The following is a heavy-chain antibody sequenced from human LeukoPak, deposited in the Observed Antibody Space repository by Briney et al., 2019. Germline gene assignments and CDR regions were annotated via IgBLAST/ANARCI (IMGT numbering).Heavy chain of an antibody. Sequence: PGGSPRLSCAVSGFTFSSYAMSWVRQAPGKGLEWVSGISGGGGSTYYADSVKGRFTISRDNSKNTVYLQLSSLRAEDTAVYYCAKGSKIRGVHYFDYWGQGTLVTVSS. D-gene: IGHD3-10*01. J-gene: IGHJ4*02. CDR3: AKGSKIRGVHYFDY. CDR1: GFTFSSYA. CDR2: ISGGGGST. V-gene: IGHV3-23*01.